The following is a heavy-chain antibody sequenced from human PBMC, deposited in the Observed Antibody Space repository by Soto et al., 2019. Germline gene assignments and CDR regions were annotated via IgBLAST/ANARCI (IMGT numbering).Heavy chain of an antibody. CDR2: MHYTGFS. CDR3: ARDLACSSTSCYLGY. D-gene: IGHD2-2*01. V-gene: IGHV4-59*02. Sequence: PSETLSLTCSFSGDSVTSHYLTWIRQSPEKGLEWIGYMHYTGFSHYNPSLKSRLTISIDRSKNKFTLQLTSVTADDTAVYYCARDLACSSTSCYLGYWGQGTLVTVSS. J-gene: IGHJ4*02. CDR1: GDSVTSHY.